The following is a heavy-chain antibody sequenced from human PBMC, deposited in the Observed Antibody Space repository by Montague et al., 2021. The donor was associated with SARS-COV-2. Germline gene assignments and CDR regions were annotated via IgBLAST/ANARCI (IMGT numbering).Heavy chain of an antibody. CDR1: GGSFSDYY. CDR2: INHSGST. V-gene: IGHV4-34*01. J-gene: IGHJ2*01. D-gene: IGHD3-22*01. Sequence: SETLSLNCAVYGGSFSDYYWSWIRQPPGKGLEWIGEINHSGSTNYNPSLRSRVTISVDTSKNQFSLKLSAVTAADTAVYYCARGAPTISTILVVMTGAGWYFDLWGRGTLVTVSS. CDR3: ARGAPTISTILVVMTGAGWYFDL.